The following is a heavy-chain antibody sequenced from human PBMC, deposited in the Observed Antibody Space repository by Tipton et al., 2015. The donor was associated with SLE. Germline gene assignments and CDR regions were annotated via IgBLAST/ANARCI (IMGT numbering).Heavy chain of an antibody. CDR2: IYDGGST. CDR3: ARLFSPTPYGDYVYFDY. J-gene: IGHJ4*02. V-gene: IGHV4-39*02. Sequence: TLSLTCNVSGGSISSSVYSWVWIRQPPGKGLEWVGSIYDGGSTYYNPSLKSRVTISADTSKNHFSLKLSSVTAADTAVYYCARLFSPTPYGDYVYFDYWGQGTLVTVSS. D-gene: IGHD4-17*01. CDR1: GGSISSSVYS.